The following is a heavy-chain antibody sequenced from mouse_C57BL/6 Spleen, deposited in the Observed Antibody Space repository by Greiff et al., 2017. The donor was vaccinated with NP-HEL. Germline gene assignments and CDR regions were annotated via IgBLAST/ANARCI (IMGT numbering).Heavy chain of an antibody. CDR1: GYAFSSYW. Sequence: VQLQQSGAELVKPGASVKISCKASGYAFSSYWMNWVKQRPGKGLEWIGQIYPGDGDTNYNGKFKGKATLTADKSSSTAYMQLSSLTSEDAAVYFCASGSSSYAMDYWGQGTSVTVSS. CDR3: ASGSSSYAMDY. J-gene: IGHJ4*01. CDR2: IYPGDGDT. D-gene: IGHD1-1*01. V-gene: IGHV1-80*01.